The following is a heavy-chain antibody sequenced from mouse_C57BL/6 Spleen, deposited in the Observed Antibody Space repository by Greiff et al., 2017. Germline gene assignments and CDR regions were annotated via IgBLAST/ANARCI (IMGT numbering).Heavy chain of an antibody. V-gene: IGHV3-1*01. Sequence: VQLQQSGPGMVKPSQSLSLTCTVTGYSITSGYDWHWIRHFPGNKLEWMGYISYSGSTNYNPSLKSRISITHDTSKNHFFLKLNSVTTEDTATYYCARDGPNAMDYWGQGTSVTVSS. CDR1: GYSITSGYD. CDR2: ISYSGST. J-gene: IGHJ4*01. CDR3: ARDGPNAMDY.